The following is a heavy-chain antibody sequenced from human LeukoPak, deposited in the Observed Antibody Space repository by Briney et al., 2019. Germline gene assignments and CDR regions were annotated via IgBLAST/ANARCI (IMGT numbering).Heavy chain of an antibody. V-gene: IGHV3-7*01. J-gene: IGHJ6*03. D-gene: IGHD4-11*01. CDR3: ARSPPLTTVIDDYYYMDV. Sequence: PGGSLRLSCAASGFTFSSYWMSWVRQAPGKGLEWVANIKQDGSEKYYVDSVKGRFTISRDNAKNSLYLQMNSLRAEDTAVYYCARSPPLTTVIDDYYYMDVWGKGTTVTVSS. CDR1: GFTFSSYW. CDR2: IKQDGSEK.